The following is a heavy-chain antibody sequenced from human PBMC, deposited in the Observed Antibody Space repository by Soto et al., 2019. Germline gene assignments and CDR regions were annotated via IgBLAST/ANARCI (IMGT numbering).Heavy chain of an antibody. D-gene: IGHD1-26*01. Sequence: GGSLRLSCAASGFTFSSYAMSWVRQAPGKGLEWVSAISGSGGSTYYADSVKGRFTISRDNSKNTLYLQMNSLRAEDTAVYYCAIHHSGSYYFDYWGLGTLVTVSS. V-gene: IGHV3-23*01. CDR3: AIHHSGSYYFDY. CDR2: ISGSGGST. J-gene: IGHJ4*02. CDR1: GFTFSSYA.